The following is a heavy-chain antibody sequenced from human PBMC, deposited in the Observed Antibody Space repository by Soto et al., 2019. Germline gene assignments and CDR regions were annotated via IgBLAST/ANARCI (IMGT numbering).Heavy chain of an antibody. CDR3: AREGFDHRPDY. CDR2: MFASGSS. CDR1: GDSISSPNW. Sequence: SETLSLTCAVSGDSISSPNWWSWYRQPPGKGLELIGEMFASGSSNYNPSLNGRVTISLDTSKNHFSLKLTSLAAADTAIYYCAREGFDHRPDYWGQGIPVTV. V-gene: IGHV4-4*02. J-gene: IGHJ4*02.